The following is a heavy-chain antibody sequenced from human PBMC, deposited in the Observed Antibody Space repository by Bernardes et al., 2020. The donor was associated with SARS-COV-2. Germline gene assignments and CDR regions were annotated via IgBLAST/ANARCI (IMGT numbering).Heavy chain of an antibody. J-gene: IGHJ4*02. CDR1: GITFSSLW. V-gene: IGHV3-74*03. CDR2: TAGDGSGT. D-gene: IGHD2-2*01. Sequence: GGSLRLSCAASGITFSSLWMHWVRQTPGKGLEWVSRTAGDGSGTTYADSVKGRFTIFRDNAKNTLYLQMNSLRVEDTAVYYCAGTSVTCCDFWSQGTLVSVYS. CDR3: AGTSVTCCDF.